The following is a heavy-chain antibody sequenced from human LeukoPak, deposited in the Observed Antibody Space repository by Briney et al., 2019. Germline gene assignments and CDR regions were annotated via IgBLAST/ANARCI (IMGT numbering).Heavy chain of an antibody. J-gene: IGHJ5*02. Sequence: PGGSLRLSCAASGFTVNSNYMSWVRQAPGKGLEWVANIKQDGSEKYYVDSVKGRFTISRDNAKNSLYLQMNSLRAEDTAVYYCARDIPYGIAAAGTFWFDPWGQGTLVTVSS. CDR1: GFTVNSNY. CDR2: IKQDGSEK. CDR3: ARDIPYGIAAAGTFWFDP. V-gene: IGHV3-7*04. D-gene: IGHD6-13*01.